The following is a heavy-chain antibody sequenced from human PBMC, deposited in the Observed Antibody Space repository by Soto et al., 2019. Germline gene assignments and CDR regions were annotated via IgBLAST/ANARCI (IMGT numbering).Heavy chain of an antibody. Sequence: QVELVESGGGVVRPGKSLTVSCTGSGFVFGGFGMHWVRQTPGKGLEWLGMASYDGTYKYFADSVKGRFTISRDNGMNTVYLQMGNLRLEDTALYYCARGGDVLDYWGRGTLVTVSS. J-gene: IGHJ4*02. CDR3: ARGGDVLDY. CDR2: ASYDGTYK. D-gene: IGHD3-16*01. CDR1: GFVFGGFG. V-gene: IGHV3-30*03.